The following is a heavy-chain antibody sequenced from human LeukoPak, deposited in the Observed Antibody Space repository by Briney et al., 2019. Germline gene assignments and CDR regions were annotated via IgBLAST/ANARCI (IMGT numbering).Heavy chain of an antibody. CDR2: ISAYDGST. CDR1: GYTFTSYA. D-gene: IGHD6-13*01. Sequence: ASVKVSCKGSGYTFTSYAINWVRQGPGQGREWMGWISAYDGSTNSAQDLQGRVTMTTATSTTTAYMELTRLRSDDTAVYYCARDPLSSTWSPYYFTLDAWGQGTTVIVSS. J-gene: IGHJ6*02. V-gene: IGHV1-18*01. CDR3: ARDPLSSTWSPYYFTLDA.